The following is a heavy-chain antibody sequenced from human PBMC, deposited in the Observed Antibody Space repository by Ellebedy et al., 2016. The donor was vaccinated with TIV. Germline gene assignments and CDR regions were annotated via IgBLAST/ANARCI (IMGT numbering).Heavy chain of an antibody. Sequence: PGGSLRLSCAASGFTFSHYTLHWVRQAPGKGLEWLTVITYDGVNKFYADSVKGRFTISRDNSKNTLHLQMNSLRAEDAALYYCARDGGDSYFDYWGQGTLVTVSS. D-gene: IGHD2-21*02. CDR3: ARDGGDSYFDY. CDR2: ITYDGVNK. V-gene: IGHV3-30-3*01. CDR1: GFTFSHYT. J-gene: IGHJ4*02.